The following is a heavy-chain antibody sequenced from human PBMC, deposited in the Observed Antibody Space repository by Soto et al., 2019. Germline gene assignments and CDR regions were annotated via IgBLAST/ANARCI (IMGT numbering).Heavy chain of an antibody. J-gene: IGHJ6*02. Sequence: ASVKVSCKASGYTFTSYDINWVRQATGQGLEWMGWMNPNSGNTGYAQKFQGRVTMTRNTSISTAYMELSSLRSEDTAVYYCARARLSMVRGVIRGHYYYGMDVWSQGTTVTVSS. CDR2: MNPNSGNT. D-gene: IGHD3-10*01. CDR3: ARARLSMVRGVIRGHYYYGMDV. CDR1: GYTFTSYD. V-gene: IGHV1-8*01.